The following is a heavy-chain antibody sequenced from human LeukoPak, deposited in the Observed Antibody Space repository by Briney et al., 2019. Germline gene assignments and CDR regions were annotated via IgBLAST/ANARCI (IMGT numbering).Heavy chain of an antibody. CDR3: ARLKGVATPFDY. J-gene: IGHJ4*02. V-gene: IGHV3-33*01. CDR1: GFTFSSYG. D-gene: IGHD5-12*01. Sequence: GGSLRLSCAASGFTFSSYGMHWVRQAPGKGLEWVAVIWYDGSNKYYADSVKGLFTISRDNSKNTLYLQMNSLRAEDTAVYYCARLKGVATPFDYWGQGTLVTVSS. CDR2: IWYDGSNK.